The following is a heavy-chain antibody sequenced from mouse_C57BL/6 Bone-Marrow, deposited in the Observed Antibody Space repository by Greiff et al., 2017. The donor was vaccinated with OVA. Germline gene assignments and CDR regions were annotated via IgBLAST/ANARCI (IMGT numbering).Heavy chain of an antibody. J-gene: IGHJ2*01. CDR3: TTPYYGSRLDY. CDR2: IDPENGDT. V-gene: IGHV14-4*01. Sequence: VQLQQSGAELVRPGASVKLSCTASGFNIKDDYMHWVKQRPEQGLEWIGWIDPENGDTEYASKFQGKATITADTSSNTAYLQLSSLTSEDTAVYYCTTPYYGSRLDYWGQGTTLTVSS. D-gene: IGHD1-1*01. CDR1: GFNIKDDY.